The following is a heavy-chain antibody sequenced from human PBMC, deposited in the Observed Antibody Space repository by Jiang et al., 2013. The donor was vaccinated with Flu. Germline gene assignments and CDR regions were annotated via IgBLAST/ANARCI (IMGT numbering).Heavy chain of an antibody. CDR3: ARGRVLEQ. V-gene: IGHV4-31*11. CDR2: FLYGGET. D-gene: IGHD3-3*02. J-gene: IGHJ4*02. CDR1: GVSISSGGDY. Sequence: GSGLVKPSQTLSVTCAVSGVSISSGGDYWIWIRQRPEKGLEWIGYFLYGGETYYNPTLESRLSISADTSKNQFFLTLISVTVADTAVYFCARGRVLEQWGQGTLV.